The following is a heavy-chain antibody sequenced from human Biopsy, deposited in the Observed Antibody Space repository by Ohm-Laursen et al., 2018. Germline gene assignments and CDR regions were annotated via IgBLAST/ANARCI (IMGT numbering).Heavy chain of an antibody. CDR1: GDSVTSDNYF. CDR3: ARHVVLTKPRRAFDI. D-gene: IGHD2-21*02. V-gene: IGHV4-39*01. J-gene: IGHJ3*02. Sequence: TLSLTCPVSGDSVTSDNYFWAWIRQPPGKGLEWIGSKHYRGGSYSNPSLRSRVAMSVDTAKNQISLTLASVTDADTAVYFCARHVVLTKPRRAFDIWGQGTVVTVSS. CDR2: KHYRGGS.